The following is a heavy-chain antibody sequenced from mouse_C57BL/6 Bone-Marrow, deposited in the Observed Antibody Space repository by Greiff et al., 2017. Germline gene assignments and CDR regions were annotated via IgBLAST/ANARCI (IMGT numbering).Heavy chain of an antibody. CDR2: IWSGGST. CDR1: GFSLTSYG. D-gene: IGHD4-1*01. V-gene: IGHV2-2*01. Sequence: VHLVESGPGLVQPSQSLSITCTVSGFSLTSYGVHWVRQSPGKGLEWLGVIWSGGSTDYNAAFISRLSISKDNSKSQVFFKMNSLQADDTAIYYCARNWDPYYYAMDYWGQGTSVTVSS. CDR3: ARNWDPYYYAMDY. J-gene: IGHJ4*01.